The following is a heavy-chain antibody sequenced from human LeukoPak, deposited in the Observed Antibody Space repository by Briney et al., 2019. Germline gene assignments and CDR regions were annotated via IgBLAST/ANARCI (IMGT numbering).Heavy chain of an antibody. CDR3: ARGGRWGSGYYPYYYMDV. Sequence: GASVKVSCKASGYTFTSYDINWVRQATGQGLEWMGWMNPNSGNTGYAQKFQGRVTMTRNTSISTAYMELSSLRSEDTAVYYCARGGRWGSGYYPYYYMDVWGKGTTVTVSS. D-gene: IGHD3-22*01. CDR2: MNPNSGNT. V-gene: IGHV1-8*01. CDR1: GYTFTSYD. J-gene: IGHJ6*03.